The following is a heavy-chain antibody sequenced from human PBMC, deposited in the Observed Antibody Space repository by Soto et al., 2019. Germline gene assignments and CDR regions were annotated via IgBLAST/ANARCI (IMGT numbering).Heavy chain of an antibody. D-gene: IGHD2-2*01. V-gene: IGHV4-39*01. CDR1: GDSIDTSRYY. CDR3: ARLRCAFLISTTNWFDP. Sequence: QVQLQESGPGLVKPSETLSLTCTVSGDSIDTSRYYWGWVRQPPGKGLAWLGSIYYSGTTYYNTSLKSRVTISADPSKNQFSLKLSSVTAADTAFYYCARLRCAFLISTTNWFDPWGQGTLVTVSS. J-gene: IGHJ5*02. CDR2: IYYSGTT.